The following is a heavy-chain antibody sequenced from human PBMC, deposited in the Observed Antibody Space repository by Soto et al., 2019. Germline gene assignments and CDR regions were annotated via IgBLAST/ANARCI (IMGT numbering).Heavy chain of an antibody. CDR3: AQRLRDDGLGRERANYFEP. D-gene: IGHD3-10*01. CDR2: IYWDDDK. J-gene: IGHJ5*02. CDR1: GFSLSTTGVG. V-gene: IGHV2-5*02. Sequence: QITLKESGPTLVRPTQTLTLTCTFSGFSLSTTGVGVGWIRQPPGKALEWLALIYWDDDKRYSPSLKSRLTITKGTSKNEVILTMTNMDPVDTATYYCAQRLRDDGLGRERANYFEPWGQGTLVTVSS.